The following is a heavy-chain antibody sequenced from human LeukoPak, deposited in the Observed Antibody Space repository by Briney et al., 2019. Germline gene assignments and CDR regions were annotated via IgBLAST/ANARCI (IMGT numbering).Heavy chain of an antibody. CDR3: AREQMAKYYFDY. J-gene: IGHJ4*02. V-gene: IGHV3-7*01. CDR2: IKQDGSEK. Sequence: GGSLRLSCAASGFTFSSYWMSWVRQAPGKGLEWVANIKQDGSEKYYVDSVKGRFTISRDNSKNTLYLQMNSLRAEDTAVYYCAREQMAKYYFDYWGQGTRVTVSS. D-gene: IGHD5-24*01. CDR1: GFTFSSYW.